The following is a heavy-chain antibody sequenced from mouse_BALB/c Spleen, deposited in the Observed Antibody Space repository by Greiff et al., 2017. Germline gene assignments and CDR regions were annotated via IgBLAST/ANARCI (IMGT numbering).Heavy chain of an antibody. CDR2: INPSNGGT. D-gene: IGHD1-1*01. J-gene: IGHJ4*01. CDR3: SRGSSYAMDY. Sequence: QVQLQQSGAELVKPGASVKLSCKASGYTFTSYYMYWVKQRPGQGLEWIGEINPSNGGTNYNEKFKSKATLTLDTSSSTAYMQLSSLTSEDSAVYYCSRGSSYAMDYWGQGTSVTVSS. V-gene: IGHV1-53*01. CDR1: GYTFTSYY.